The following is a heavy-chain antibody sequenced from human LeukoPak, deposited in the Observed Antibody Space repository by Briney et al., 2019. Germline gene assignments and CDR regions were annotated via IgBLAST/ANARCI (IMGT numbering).Heavy chain of an antibody. Sequence: PETLSLTCTVSGGSISTYYWSWIRQPPGKGLEWIGYIYYSGSTDYNPSLKSRVTISVDTSKNQFSLKLNSVTAADTAVYYCARGLAAAQYYFDYWGQGTLVTVSS. CDR1: GGSISTYY. J-gene: IGHJ4*02. CDR2: IYYSGST. D-gene: IGHD6-13*01. CDR3: ARGLAAAQYYFDY. V-gene: IGHV4-59*01.